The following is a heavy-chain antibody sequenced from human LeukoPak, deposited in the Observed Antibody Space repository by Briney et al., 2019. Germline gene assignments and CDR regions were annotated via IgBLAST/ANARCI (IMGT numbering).Heavy chain of an antibody. J-gene: IGHJ6*02. Sequence: PGRSLRLSCAASGFSSSTYGMHWVRQAPGKGLEWVAVIWYDGNNKYYADSVEGRFTISRDNSKNTLYLQMDSLSAEDTAVYYCARDRDYAKGVRYYGMDVWGQGTTVTVSS. CDR3: ARDRDYAKGVRYYGMDV. D-gene: IGHD4-17*01. CDR1: GFSSSTYG. CDR2: IWYDGNNK. V-gene: IGHV3-33*01.